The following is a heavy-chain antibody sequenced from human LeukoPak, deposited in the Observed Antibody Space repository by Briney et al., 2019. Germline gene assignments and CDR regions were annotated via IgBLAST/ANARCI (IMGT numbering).Heavy chain of an antibody. V-gene: IGHV3-30*02. CDR3: AKELTYYYDSSGYPDY. CDR1: GFTFSSYG. Sequence: GGSLRLSCAASGFTFSSYGMHWVRQAPGKGLEWVAFIRYDGSNKYYADSVKGRFTISRDNSKNTLYLQMNSLRAEDTAVYYCAKELTYYYDSSGYPDYWGQGTLVTVSS. J-gene: IGHJ4*02. D-gene: IGHD3-22*01. CDR2: IRYDGSNK.